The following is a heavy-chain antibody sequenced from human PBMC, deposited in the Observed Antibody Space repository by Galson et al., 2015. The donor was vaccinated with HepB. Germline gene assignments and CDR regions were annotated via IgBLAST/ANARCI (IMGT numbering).Heavy chain of an antibody. V-gene: IGHV3-15*01. Sequence: SLRLSCAASGFTFSNAWMSWVRQAPGKGLEWVGRIKSKTDGGTTDYAAPVKGRFTISRDDSKNTLYLQMNSLKTEDTAVYYCTTDLPIALLWFGETDAFDIWGQGTMVTVSS. CDR3: TTDLPIALLWFGETDAFDI. CDR2: IKSKTDGGTT. CDR1: GFTFSNAW. J-gene: IGHJ3*02. D-gene: IGHD3-10*01.